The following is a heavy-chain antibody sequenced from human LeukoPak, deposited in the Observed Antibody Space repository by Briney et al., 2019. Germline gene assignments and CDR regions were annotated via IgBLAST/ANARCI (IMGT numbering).Heavy chain of an antibody. CDR1: GFTFSSYS. V-gene: IGHV3-21*01. CDR3: ARDSRPHGMDV. Sequence: GGSLRLPCAASGFTFSSYSMNWVRQAPGKGLEWVSSISSSSSYISYADSVKGRFTISRDNAKNSLYLQMNSLRAGDTAVYYCARDSRPHGMDVWGQGTTVTVSS. J-gene: IGHJ6*02. D-gene: IGHD6-6*01. CDR2: ISSSSSYI.